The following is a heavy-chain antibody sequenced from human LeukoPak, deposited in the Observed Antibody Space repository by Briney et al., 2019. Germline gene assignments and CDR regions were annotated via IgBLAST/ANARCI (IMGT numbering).Heavy chain of an antibody. CDR2: IIPIFGTA. J-gene: IGHJ5*02. D-gene: IGHD2-2*02. V-gene: IGHV1-69*13. Sequence: SVKVSCKASGGTFSSYAISWVRQAPGQGLEWMGGIIPIFGTANYAQKFQGRVTITADESTSTAYMELSSRRSEDTAVYYCARDRQVVPAAINYDWFDPWGQGTLVTVSS. CDR3: ARDRQVVPAAINYDWFDP. CDR1: GGTFSSYA.